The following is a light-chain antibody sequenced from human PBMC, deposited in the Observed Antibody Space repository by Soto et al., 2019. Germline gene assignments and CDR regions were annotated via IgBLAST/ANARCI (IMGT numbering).Light chain of an antibody. CDR1: SSNIGAGYE. J-gene: IGLJ1*01. V-gene: IGLV1-40*01. CDR2: GNT. Sequence: QSVLTQPPSVSGAPGQRVTISCTGSSSNIGAGYEVHWYQHLPGKAPKLLIYGNTNRPSGVPDRFSGSKSGTSASLAITGLQAEDEADSYCQSYDSSLSASYVFGGGTKLTVL. CDR3: QSYDSSLSASYV.